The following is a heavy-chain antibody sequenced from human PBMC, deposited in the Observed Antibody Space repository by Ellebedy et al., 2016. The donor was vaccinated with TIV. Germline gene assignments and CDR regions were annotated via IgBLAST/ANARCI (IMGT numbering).Heavy chain of an antibody. D-gene: IGHD3-10*01. J-gene: IGHJ4*02. CDR1: GGSISSGNLY. V-gene: IGHV4-31*03. Sequence: MPSETLSLTCSVSGGSISSGNLYWSWIRQHPGKGLEWIGHIYYSGSTYYNPSLKSRVTMSVGTSKNQFSLKVSSVTAADTAVYYCARDFGTYYYGSGNYRTGYFDYWGQGTLVTVSS. CDR3: ARDFGTYYYGSGNYRTGYFDY. CDR2: IYYSGST.